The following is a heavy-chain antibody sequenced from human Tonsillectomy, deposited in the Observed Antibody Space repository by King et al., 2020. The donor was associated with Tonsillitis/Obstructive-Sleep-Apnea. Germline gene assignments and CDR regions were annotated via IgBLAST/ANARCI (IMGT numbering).Heavy chain of an antibody. V-gene: IGHV3-48*02. J-gene: IGHJ4*02. CDR2: ISSSSSTI. Sequence: VQLVESGGGLVQPGGSLRLSCAASGFTFSSYSMNWVRQAPGKGLEGVSYISSSSSTIYYADSVKGRFTISRDNAKNSLYLQMNSLRDEDTAVYYCASGRGGSGSHEAIDYWGQGTLVTVSS. CDR1: GFTFSSYS. CDR3: ASGRGGSGSHEAIDY. D-gene: IGHD1-26*01.